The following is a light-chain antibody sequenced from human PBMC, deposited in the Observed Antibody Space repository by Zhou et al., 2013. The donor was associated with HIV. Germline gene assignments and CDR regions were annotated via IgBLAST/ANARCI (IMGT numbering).Light chain of an antibody. CDR2: GAS. J-gene: IGKJ3*01. CDR1: QSVSSNY. CDR3: QQYGSSPFT. Sequence: EIVLTQSPGTLSLSPGDRATLSCRASQSVSSNYLAWYQQKPGQAPRLLIYGASSRATGIPDRFSGSGSATDFTLTISRLEPEDFAVYYCQQYGSSPFTFGPGTKVDIK. V-gene: IGKV3-20*01.